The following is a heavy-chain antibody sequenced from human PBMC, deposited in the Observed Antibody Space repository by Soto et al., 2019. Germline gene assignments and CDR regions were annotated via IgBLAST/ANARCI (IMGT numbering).Heavy chain of an antibody. CDR1: GFTFSSYA. CDR3: AKDRRYYDSSGYYYCDY. J-gene: IGHJ4*02. Sequence: EVQLLESGGGLVQPGGSLRLSCAASGFTFSSYAMSWVRQAPGKGLEWVSAISGSGGSTYYADSVKGRFTISRDNSKNTLYLQMNSRRAEDTAVYYCAKDRRYYDSSGYYYCDYWGQGTLVTVSS. D-gene: IGHD3-22*01. V-gene: IGHV3-23*01. CDR2: ISGSGGST.